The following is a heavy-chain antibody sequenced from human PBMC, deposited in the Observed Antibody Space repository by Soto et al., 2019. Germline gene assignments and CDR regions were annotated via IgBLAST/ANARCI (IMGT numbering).Heavy chain of an antibody. J-gene: IGHJ5*01. V-gene: IGHV5-51*01. CDR3: ARHFRIRDNWLDP. CDR2: IYPGDSDT. Sequence: PGESRKISCKGSVYSFTNYWIAWVRQLPGKGLEWMGIIYPGDSDTRYSPTFQGQVTISADNSIRTAYLQWSSLKASDSGMYYCARHFRIRDNWLDPWGQGTLVTVSS. CDR1: VYSFTNYW.